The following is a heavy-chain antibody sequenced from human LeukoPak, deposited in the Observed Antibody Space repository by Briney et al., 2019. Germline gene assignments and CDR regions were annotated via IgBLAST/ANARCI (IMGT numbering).Heavy chain of an antibody. J-gene: IGHJ5*02. CDR1: GFTFSSYA. CDR3: ASSSISAAPFDP. Sequence: TGGSLRLSCAASGFTFSSYAMSWVRQAPGKGLEWVSAISGSGGSTYYADSVKGRFTISRDNTKNTLYLHMNSLRAEDTAVYYCASSSISAAPFDPWGQGTLVTVSS. D-gene: IGHD6-13*01. V-gene: IGHV3-23*01. CDR2: ISGSGGST.